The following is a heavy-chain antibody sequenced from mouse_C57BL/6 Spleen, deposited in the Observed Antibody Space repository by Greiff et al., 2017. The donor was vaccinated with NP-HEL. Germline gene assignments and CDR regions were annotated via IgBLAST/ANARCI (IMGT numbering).Heavy chain of an antibody. Sequence: VQLQQPGAELVMPGASVKLSCKASGYTFTSYWMHWVKQRPGQGLEWIGEIDPSDSYTNYNQKFKGKSTLTVDKSSSTAYMQLSSLTSEDSAVYYCARRGYYGSSYGWFAYWGQGTLVTVSA. J-gene: IGHJ3*01. V-gene: IGHV1-69*01. D-gene: IGHD1-1*01. CDR2: IDPSDSYT. CDR1: GYTFTSYW. CDR3: ARRGYYGSSYGWFAY.